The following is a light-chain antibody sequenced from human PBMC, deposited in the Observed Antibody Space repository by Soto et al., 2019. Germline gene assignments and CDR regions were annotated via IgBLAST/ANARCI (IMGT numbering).Light chain of an antibody. CDR3: QQRSNWPT. J-gene: IGKJ4*01. CDR2: DAS. V-gene: IGKV3-11*01. Sequence: EIVLTQSPATLSFSPGERATLSCRASQSVSSDLAWYQQKPGQAPRLLIYDASNRAPGIPARFSGSGSGTDFTLTISSLEPEDFAVYYCQQRSNWPTFGGGTKVEIK. CDR1: QSVSSD.